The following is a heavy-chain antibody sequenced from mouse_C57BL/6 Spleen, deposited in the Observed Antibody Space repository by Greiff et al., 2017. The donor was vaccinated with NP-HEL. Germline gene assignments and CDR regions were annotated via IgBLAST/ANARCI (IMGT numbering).Heavy chain of an antibody. CDR2: ISPGSGST. J-gene: IGHJ1*03. D-gene: IGHD1-1*01. CDR1: GYTFTGYW. V-gene: IGHV1-9*01. Sequence: QVQLKHSGAELMKPGASVKLSCKATGYTFTGYWIEWVKQRPGHGLEWIGEISPGSGSTNYNEKFKGKATFTADTSSNTAYMQLSSLTTEDSAIYYCARRHYYGSSYYWYFDVWGTGTTVTVSS. CDR3: ARRHYYGSSYYWYFDV.